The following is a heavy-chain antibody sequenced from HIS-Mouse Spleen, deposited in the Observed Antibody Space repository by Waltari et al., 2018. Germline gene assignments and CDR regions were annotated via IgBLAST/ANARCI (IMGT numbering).Heavy chain of an antibody. CDR1: GFTFSAYY. CDR2: ISSSGSTI. D-gene: IGHD2-2*01. J-gene: IGHJ3*02. V-gene: IGHV3-11*01. Sequence: QVQLVESGGGLVKPGGSLSLSCAASGFTFSAYYMIWIRQAPGKGLDWVSYISSSGSTIYYADSVKGRFTISRDNAKNSLYLQMNSLRAEDTAVYYCARKDIVVVPAAMGGAFDIWGQGTMVTVSS. CDR3: ARKDIVVVPAAMGGAFDI.